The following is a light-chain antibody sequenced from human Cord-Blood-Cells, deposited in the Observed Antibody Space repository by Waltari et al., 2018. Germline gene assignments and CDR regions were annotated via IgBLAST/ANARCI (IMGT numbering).Light chain of an antibody. CDR1: QRVSSY. V-gene: IGKV3-11*01. J-gene: IGKJ3*01. Sequence: EIVLTQSPATLSLSAGEIANLSCRASQRVSSYLAWYQQKPGQAPRLLIHDASTRATGIPARFSGSGSGTDFTLTISSLEPEDFAVYYCQQRSNWPLTFGPGTKVDIK. CDR2: DAS. CDR3: QQRSNWPLT.